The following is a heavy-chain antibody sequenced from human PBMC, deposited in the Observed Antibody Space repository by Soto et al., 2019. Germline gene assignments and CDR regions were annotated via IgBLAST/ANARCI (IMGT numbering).Heavy chain of an antibody. CDR2: IKSKADGETK. J-gene: IGHJ5*02. CDR3: CVVKRLDQYSTSGYWFDP. D-gene: IGHD2-15*01. V-gene: IGHV3-15*01. Sequence: PGESLKFSCAASGFTFSHAWMSWVRQAPGKGLEWVGRIKSKADGETKDYGAPVRGRFTISRDDAKDTLYLQMNSLRIEDTAVYYCCVVKRLDQYSTSGYWFDPWGPGTLVTVSS. CDR1: GFTFSHAW.